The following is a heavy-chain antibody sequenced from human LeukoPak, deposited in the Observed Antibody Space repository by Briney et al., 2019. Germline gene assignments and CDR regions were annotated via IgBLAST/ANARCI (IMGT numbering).Heavy chain of an antibody. V-gene: IGHV4-30-4*01. J-gene: IGHJ5*02. CDR1: AGSISSGDYY. CDR2: IYYGGST. CDR3: ARKAMIVVVNWFDP. Sequence: SQTLSLTCTVSAGSISSGDYYWSWIRQPPGKGLEWIGDIYYGGSTYYNPSLKSRVTISVDTSKNQFSVKLSSVTAADTAVYYCARKAMIVVVNWFDPWGQGTLVTVSS. D-gene: IGHD3-22*01.